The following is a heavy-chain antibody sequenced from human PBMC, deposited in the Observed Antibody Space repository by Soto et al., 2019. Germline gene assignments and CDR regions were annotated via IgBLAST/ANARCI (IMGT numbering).Heavy chain of an antibody. CDR1: GGTFSSYT. V-gene: IGHV1-69*02. D-gene: IGHD4-17*01. CDR2: IIPILGIA. CDR3: ARQTVTTSYYYYYGMDV. J-gene: IGHJ6*02. Sequence: QVQLVQSGAEVKKPGSSVKVSCKASGGTFSSYTISWVRQAPGQGLEWMGRIIPILGIANYAQKFQGRVTINADKSQSTAQKGLSSLRSEDPAVYYCARQTVTTSYYYYYGMDVWGPGTTVTVSS.